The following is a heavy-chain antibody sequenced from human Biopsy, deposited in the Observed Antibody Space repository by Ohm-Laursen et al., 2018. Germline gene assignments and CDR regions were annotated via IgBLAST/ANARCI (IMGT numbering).Heavy chain of an antibody. V-gene: IGHV4-31*01. D-gene: IGHD3-16*02. CDR2: IYDNGDT. Sequence: SETLSLTCSVSGVSINSGGHFWGCVRQSPGKGLEWIGYIYDNGDTYYNPSLMSLVSISSDTSKNQVSLRLNSVTAADTAVYYCTRVRTFGGVIGGYYFDSWGQGILVTVSS. CDR3: TRVRTFGGVIGGYYFDS. J-gene: IGHJ4*02. CDR1: GVSINSGGHF.